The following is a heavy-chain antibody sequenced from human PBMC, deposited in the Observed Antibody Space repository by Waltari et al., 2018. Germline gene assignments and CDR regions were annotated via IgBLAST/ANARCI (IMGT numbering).Heavy chain of an antibody. V-gene: IGHV3-74*01. Sequence: EVQLVESGGGLVQPGGSLRLSCAAPGFPFSSYWMHWVRQAPGKGLVWVSRINSDGSSTSYADSVKGRFTISRDNSKNTLYLQMNSLRAEDTAVYYCAKDEEGYSGYEPRYYYYGMDVWGQGTTVTVSS. D-gene: IGHD5-12*01. CDR2: INSDGSST. CDR3: AKDEEGYSGYEPRYYYYGMDV. J-gene: IGHJ6*02. CDR1: GFPFSSYW.